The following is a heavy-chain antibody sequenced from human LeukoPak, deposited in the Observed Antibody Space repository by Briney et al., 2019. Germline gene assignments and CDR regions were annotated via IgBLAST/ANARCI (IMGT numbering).Heavy chain of an antibody. Sequence: GGSLRLSCAASGFTFSSYAMHWVRQAPGKGLEWVAVISYDGSNKYYADSVKGRFTISRDNSKNTLYLQMNSLRAEDTAVYYCARDERRITMIVVVITGAFDIWGQGTTVTVSS. CDR3: ARDERRITMIVVVITGAFDI. J-gene: IGHJ3*02. V-gene: IGHV3-30-3*01. CDR2: ISYDGSNK. CDR1: GFTFSSYA. D-gene: IGHD3-22*01.